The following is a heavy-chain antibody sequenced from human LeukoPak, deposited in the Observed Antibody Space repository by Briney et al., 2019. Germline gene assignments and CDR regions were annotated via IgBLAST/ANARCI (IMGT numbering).Heavy chain of an antibody. CDR1: GFTFSSYA. CDR3: AKDHDDSSGYYSPGDY. Sequence: SXXLSCAASGFTFSSYAVSWVRQAPGKGLEWVSAISGSGGSTYYADSVKGRFTISRDNSKNTLYLQMNSLSAEDTAVYYCAKDHDDSSGYYSPGDYWGQGTLVTVSS. D-gene: IGHD3-22*01. V-gene: IGHV3-23*01. CDR2: ISGSGGST. J-gene: IGHJ4*02.